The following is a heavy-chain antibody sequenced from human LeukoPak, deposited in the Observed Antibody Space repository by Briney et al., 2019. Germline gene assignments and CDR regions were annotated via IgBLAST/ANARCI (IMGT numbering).Heavy chain of an antibody. CDR3: ARQPAILGDAFDI. Sequence: GEYLMISCKGSGYSFTSYWIGWVRQMPGKGLEWMGIIYPGDSHTRYSPSFPGQVTISADKSISTAYLQWSSLKASDTAMYYCARQPAILGDAFDIWGQGTMVTVSS. D-gene: IGHD3-10*01. V-gene: IGHV5-51*01. CDR2: IYPGDSHT. CDR1: GYSFTSYW. J-gene: IGHJ3*02.